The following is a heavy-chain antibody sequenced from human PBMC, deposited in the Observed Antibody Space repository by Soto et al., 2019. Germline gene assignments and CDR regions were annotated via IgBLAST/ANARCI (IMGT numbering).Heavy chain of an antibody. J-gene: IGHJ4*02. CDR1: GFVFGANA. CDR3: ARTVYSAYDYWGTYFDY. CDR2: ISHNGNRQ. D-gene: IGHD5-12*01. V-gene: IGHV3-30-3*01. Sequence: QVRLEESGGGGVQAGTSLRLSCVASGFVFGANAMHWVRQAPGKGLEWVSMISHNGNRQHYADSVKGRFTXXXDNSKXXXXXXXXXXXXXXXXXXXCARTVYSAYDYWGTYFDYWGQGTLVTVSS.